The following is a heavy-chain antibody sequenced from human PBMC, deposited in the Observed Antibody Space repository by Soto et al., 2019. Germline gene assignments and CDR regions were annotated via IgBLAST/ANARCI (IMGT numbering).Heavy chain of an antibody. CDR3: ARGSDYYDSSGYYFHSHFDY. D-gene: IGHD3-22*01. CDR1: GYTFTSYY. Sequence: ASVKVSCKASGYTFTSYYMHWVRQAPGQGLEWMGIINPSGGSTSYAQKFQGRVTMTRDTSTSTVYMELSSLRSEDTAVYYCARGSDYYDSSGYYFHSHFDYWGQGTLVTVSS. V-gene: IGHV1-46*01. CDR2: INPSGGST. J-gene: IGHJ4*02.